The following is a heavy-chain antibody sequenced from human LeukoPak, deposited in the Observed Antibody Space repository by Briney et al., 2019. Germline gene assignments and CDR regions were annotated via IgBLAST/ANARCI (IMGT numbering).Heavy chain of an antibody. V-gene: IGHV1-18*01. Sequence: SMNVSCKASGYTFTSYGISWVRQAPGQGLEWMGWISVYNGNTNYARKLQGRVTMTTDTSTSTSYMELRSLRSDDTAVYYCARDARLNNYCSGGSCYFDYWGQGTLVTVSS. CDR1: GYTFTSYG. CDR2: ISVYNGNT. J-gene: IGHJ4*02. CDR3: ARDARLNNYCSGGSCYFDY. D-gene: IGHD2-15*01.